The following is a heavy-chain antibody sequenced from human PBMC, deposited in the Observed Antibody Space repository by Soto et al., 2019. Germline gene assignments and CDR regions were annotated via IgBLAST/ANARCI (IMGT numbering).Heavy chain of an antibody. V-gene: IGHV4-39*01. CDR2: IYYSGST. J-gene: IGHJ6*02. D-gene: IGHD6-19*01. CDR1: GGSFSSSSYY. CDR3: ARPLLLAVAGKDYYYGMDV. Sequence: PSETLSLTCTVSGGSFSSSSYYWGWIRQPPGKGLEWIGSIYYSGSTYYNPSLKSRVTISVDTSKNQFSLKLSSVTAADTAVYYCARPLLLAVAGKDYYYGMDVWGQGTTVTVSS.